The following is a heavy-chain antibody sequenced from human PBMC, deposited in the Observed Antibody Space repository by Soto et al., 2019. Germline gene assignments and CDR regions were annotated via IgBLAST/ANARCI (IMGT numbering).Heavy chain of an antibody. CDR2: IKSKTDGGTA. CDR1: GFPFNNAW. CDR3: TTDPVTMVVVVPSSG. Sequence: GGSPRLSCATSGFPFNNAWMNWVRQAPGKGLEWVGHIKSKTDGGTADYAAPVKGRFTISRDDSKNTVYLQMNSLKTEDTAVYYCTTDPVTMVVVVPSSGWGQGTLVTVSS. V-gene: IGHV3-15*07. J-gene: IGHJ4*02. D-gene: IGHD3-22*01.